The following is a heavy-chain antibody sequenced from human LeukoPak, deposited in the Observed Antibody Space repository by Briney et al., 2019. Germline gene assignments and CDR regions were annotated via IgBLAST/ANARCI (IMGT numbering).Heavy chain of an antibody. D-gene: IGHD3-22*01. Sequence: GSRRLSCAASGFTFSSYARHGVRKAPGKGLEWVAVISYDGSNKYYAASGKGRLTISRDNSKNPLYRQRNSLWAEDTAVYYCARDVTGGCDYYVSSGYYLWGQGTLVRVSS. CDR2: ISYDGSNK. CDR1: GFTFSSYA. CDR3: ARDVTGGCDYYVSSGYYL. V-gene: IGHV3-30*01. J-gene: IGHJ5*02.